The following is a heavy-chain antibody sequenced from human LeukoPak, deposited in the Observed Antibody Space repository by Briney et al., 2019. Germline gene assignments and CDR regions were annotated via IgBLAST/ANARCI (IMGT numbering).Heavy chain of an antibody. CDR1: GGSISSYY. V-gene: IGHV4-4*07. CDR3: ARDSPLRGCSSTSCYPSYYYGMDV. Sequence: SETLSLTCTVSGGSISSYYWSWIRQPAGKGLEWIGRIYTSGSTNYNPSLKSRVTMPVDTSKNPFSLKLSSVTAADTAVYYCARDSPLRGCSSTSCYPSYYYGMDVWGQGTTVTVSS. D-gene: IGHD2-2*01. J-gene: IGHJ6*02. CDR2: IYTSGST.